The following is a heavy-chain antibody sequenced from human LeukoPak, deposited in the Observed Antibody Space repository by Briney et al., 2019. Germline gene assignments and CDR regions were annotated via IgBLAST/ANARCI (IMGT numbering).Heavy chain of an antibody. V-gene: IGHV3-21*01. J-gene: IGHJ3*02. Sequence: GGSLRLSCAASGFXFSSHNINWVRQAPMNGLEWVSSIGTDVSYIYYTDSVQGRFTISTDNAKKSLYLQMNSLTAEDTAVYYCARKMKTGDRVGTFDIWGQGTMVTVYS. CDR3: ARKMKTGDRVGTFDI. CDR1: GFXFSSHN. CDR2: IGTDVSYI. D-gene: IGHD1-1*01.